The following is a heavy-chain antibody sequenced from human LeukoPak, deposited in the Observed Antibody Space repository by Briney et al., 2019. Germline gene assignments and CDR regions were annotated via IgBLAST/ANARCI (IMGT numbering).Heavy chain of an antibody. CDR3: ARGEMVVVKPPFDY. CDR1: GFTFSSYS. D-gene: IGHD3-22*01. V-gene: IGHV3-21*01. CDR2: ISSSSSYI. Sequence: PGGSLRLSCAASGFTFSSYSMNWVRQAPGKGLEWVSSISSSSSYIYYADSVKGRFTISRDNAKHSLYLQMNSPRAEDTAVYYCARGEMVVVKPPFDYWGQGTLVTVSS. J-gene: IGHJ4*02.